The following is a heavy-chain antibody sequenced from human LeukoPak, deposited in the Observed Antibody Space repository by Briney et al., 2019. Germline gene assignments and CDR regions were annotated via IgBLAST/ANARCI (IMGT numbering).Heavy chain of an antibody. D-gene: IGHD5-24*01. CDR3: ARVPVELATMVDY. V-gene: IGHV3-30*03. CDR1: GFTFSSYG. Sequence: GRSLRLSCAASGFTFSSYGMHWVRQAPGKGLEWVAVISYDGSNKYYADSVKGRFTISRDNAKNSLYLQMNSLRAEDTAVYYCARVPVELATMVDYWGQGTLVTVSS. CDR2: ISYDGSNK. J-gene: IGHJ4*02.